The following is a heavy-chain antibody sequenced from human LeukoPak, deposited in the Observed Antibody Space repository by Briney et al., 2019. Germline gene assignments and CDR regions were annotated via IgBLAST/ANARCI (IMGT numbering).Heavy chain of an antibody. Sequence: GGSLRLSCAASGFTFSSYRMNWVRQAPGKGLEWVSSISSSSSYIYYADSVKGRFTISRDNAKNSLYLQMNSLRAEDTAVYYCARAPIAARRLDYWGQGTLVTVSS. J-gene: IGHJ4*02. CDR1: GFTFSSYR. CDR3: ARAPIAARRLDY. D-gene: IGHD6-13*01. CDR2: ISSSSSYI. V-gene: IGHV3-21*01.